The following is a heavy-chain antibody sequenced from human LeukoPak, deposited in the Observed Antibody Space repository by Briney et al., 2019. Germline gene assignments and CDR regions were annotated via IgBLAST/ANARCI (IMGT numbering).Heavy chain of an antibody. CDR3: ATARPGYSSGWYLDY. CDR1: GYTFTSYG. D-gene: IGHD6-19*01. V-gene: IGHV1-18*01. Sequence: ASVKVSCKASGYTFTSYGISWVRQAPGQGLEWMGWISAYNGNTNYAQKLQGRVTMTTDTSTSTAYMELRSLRSDDTAVYYCATARPGYSSGWYLDYWGQGTLVTVSS. J-gene: IGHJ4*02. CDR2: ISAYNGNT.